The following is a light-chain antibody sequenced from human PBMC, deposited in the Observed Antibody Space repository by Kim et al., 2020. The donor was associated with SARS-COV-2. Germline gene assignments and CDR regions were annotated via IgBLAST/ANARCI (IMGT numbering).Light chain of an antibody. Sequence: ATINCKSSQDILYSSNNKNSLAWYQLKTGQPPKLLISWASTRKSGVPDRFSGSGSGTDFTLTISSLQAEDVAVYYCQQYISGPRTFGQGTKVDIK. J-gene: IGKJ1*01. V-gene: IGKV4-1*01. CDR2: WAS. CDR1: QDILYSSNNKNS. CDR3: QQYISGPRT.